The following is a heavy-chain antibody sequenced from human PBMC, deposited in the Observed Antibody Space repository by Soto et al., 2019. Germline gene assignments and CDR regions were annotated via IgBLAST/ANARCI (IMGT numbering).Heavy chain of an antibody. D-gene: IGHD3-10*01. CDR3: QVRGVIIPPKYYMDV. CDR2: ISSSGSTI. V-gene: IGHV3-11*01. Sequence: GGSLRLSCAASGFTFSDYYMSWIRQAPGKGLEWVSYISSSGSTIYYADSVKGRFTISRDNAKNSLYLQMNSLRAEDTAVYYCQVRGVIIPPKYYMDVWGKGTTVTVSS. CDR1: GFTFSDYY. J-gene: IGHJ6*03.